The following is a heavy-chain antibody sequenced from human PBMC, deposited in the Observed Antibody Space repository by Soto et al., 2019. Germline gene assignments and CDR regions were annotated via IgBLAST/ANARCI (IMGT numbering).Heavy chain of an antibody. J-gene: IGHJ6*02. Sequence: ASVKVSCKASGGTFSSYAISWVRQAPGQGLEWMGGIIPIFGTANYAQKFQGRVTITADKSTSTAYMELSSLRSEDTAVYYCAREGHYYGSGSYYNYYYYGMDVWGQGTTVTVSS. D-gene: IGHD3-10*01. CDR1: GGTFSSYA. CDR2: IIPIFGTA. CDR3: AREGHYYGSGSYYNYYYYGMDV. V-gene: IGHV1-69*06.